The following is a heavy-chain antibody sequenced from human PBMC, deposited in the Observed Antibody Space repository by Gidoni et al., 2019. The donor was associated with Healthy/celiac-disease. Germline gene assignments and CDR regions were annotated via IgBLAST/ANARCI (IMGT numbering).Heavy chain of an antibody. J-gene: IGHJ4*02. D-gene: IGHD2-15*01. CDR3: ARVGMDIVVVVAATKYYFDY. Sequence: QVQLQQWGAGLLKPSETLSLTCAVYGGSFRGSYWSWIRQPPGKGLEWIGEINHSGSTNYNPSLKSRVTISVDTSKNQFSLKLSSVTAADTAVYYCARVGMDIVVVVAATKYYFDYWGQGTLVTVSS. V-gene: IGHV4-34*01. CDR1: GGSFRGSY. CDR2: INHSGST.